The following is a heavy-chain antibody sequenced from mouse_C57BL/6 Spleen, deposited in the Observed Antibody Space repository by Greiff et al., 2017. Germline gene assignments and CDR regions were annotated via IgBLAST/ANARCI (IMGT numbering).Heavy chain of an antibody. CDR3: VRQSHYYGSSWDAMDY. D-gene: IGHD1-1*01. J-gene: IGHJ4*01. CDR2: IRSKSNNYAT. Sequence: GGGLVQPKGSLKLSCAASGFSFNTYAMNWVRQAPGKGLEWVARIRSKSNNYATYYADSVKDRFTISRDDSESMLYLQMNNLKTEDTAMYYCVRQSHYYGSSWDAMDYWGQGTSVTVSS. V-gene: IGHV10-1*01. CDR1: GFSFNTYA.